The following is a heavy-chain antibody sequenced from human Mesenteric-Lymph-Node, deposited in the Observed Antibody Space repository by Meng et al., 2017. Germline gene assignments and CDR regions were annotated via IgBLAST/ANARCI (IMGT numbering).Heavy chain of an antibody. V-gene: IGHV3-48*03. CDR1: GFTFSSYE. Sequence: GESLKISCAASGFTFSSYEMNWVRQAPGKGLEWVSYISSSGSTIYYADSVKGRFTISRDNAKNSLYLQMNSLRAEDTAVYYCASPPPLIAAAGTDYYYGMDVWGQGTTVTVSS. J-gene: IGHJ6*02. CDR2: ISSSGSTI. CDR3: ASPPPLIAAAGTDYYYGMDV. D-gene: IGHD6-13*01.